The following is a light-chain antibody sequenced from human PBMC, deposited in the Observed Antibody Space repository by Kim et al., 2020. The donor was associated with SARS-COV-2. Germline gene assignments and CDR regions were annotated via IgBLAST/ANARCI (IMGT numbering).Light chain of an antibody. CDR2: QDS. V-gene: IGLV3-1*01. J-gene: IGLJ1*01. CDR1: KLGDKY. CDR3: QAWGSRTYV. Sequence: SYELTQPPSVSVSPGQTASITCSGDKLGDKYACWYQQKPGQYPVLVIYQDSKRPSGIPERFSGSNAGNTATLTISGTQAMAEADYYCQAWGSRTYVFETG.